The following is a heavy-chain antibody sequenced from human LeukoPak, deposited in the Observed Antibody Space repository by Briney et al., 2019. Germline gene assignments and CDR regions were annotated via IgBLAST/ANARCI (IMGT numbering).Heavy chain of an antibody. D-gene: IGHD2-2*01. CDR3: ARDPYPTSDIVVVPAAILHNWFDP. CDR1: GFTFSSYG. Sequence: GGSLRLSCAASGFTFSSYGMHWVRQAPGKGLEWVAVISYDGSNKYYADSVKGRFTISRDNSKNTLYLQMNSLRAEDTAVYYCARDPYPTSDIVVVPAAILHNWFDPWGQGTLVTVSS. J-gene: IGHJ5*02. CDR2: ISYDGSNK. V-gene: IGHV3-30*03.